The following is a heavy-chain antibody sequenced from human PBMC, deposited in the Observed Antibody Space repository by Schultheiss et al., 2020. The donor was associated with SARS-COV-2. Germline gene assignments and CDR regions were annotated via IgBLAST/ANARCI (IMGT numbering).Heavy chain of an antibody. CDR2: ISPYTGDT. V-gene: IGHV1-18*01. CDR1: GYTFTSYG. D-gene: IGHD6-13*01. Sequence: ASVKVSCKASGYTFTSYGVSWVRQAPGQGPEWMGWISPYTGDTVYEQKFQGRVTMTTDTPTSTAYLELRSLRSDDTAMYYCARISRVSHIFDYWGQGTLVTVSS. J-gene: IGHJ4*02. CDR3: ARISRVSHIFDY.